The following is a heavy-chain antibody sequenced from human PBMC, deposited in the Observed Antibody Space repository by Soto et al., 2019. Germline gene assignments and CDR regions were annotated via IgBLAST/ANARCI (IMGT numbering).Heavy chain of an antibody. CDR1: DSALNTYS. D-gene: IGHD1-26*01. CDR3: ARDREARYNFYYVMEG. J-gene: IGHJ6*02. CDR2: IYTSASI. Sequence: SATLSLTCRCADSALNTYSWPLIRQTAGKGLEWIGRIYTSASINYNPSLKGRVTLSVDTSTNQVSLRLASVTAADTAIYYGARDREARYNFYYVMEGWGQGNMVTVS. V-gene: IGHV4-4*07.